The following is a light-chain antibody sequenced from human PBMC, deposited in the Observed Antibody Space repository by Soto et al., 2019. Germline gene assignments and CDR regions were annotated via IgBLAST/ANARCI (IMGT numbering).Light chain of an antibody. CDR3: QQYSSSRQT. Sequence: EIALTQSPATLSLSPGVIATLSCRDWQRIGSSFLSWYQKKLGQAPRVLVYGTSVRATGIPDRFSGSGSGTDCTLTISRLEPEDAAVYYCQQYSSSRQTLCQGTKVDIK. CDR2: GTS. CDR1: QRIGSSF. V-gene: IGKV3-20*01. J-gene: IGKJ1*01.